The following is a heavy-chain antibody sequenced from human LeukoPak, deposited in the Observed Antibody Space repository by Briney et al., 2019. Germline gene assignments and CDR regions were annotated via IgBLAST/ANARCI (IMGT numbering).Heavy chain of an antibody. CDR3: ARVPTSSGYPFDY. CDR1: GFTFSSHW. V-gene: IGHV3-74*01. J-gene: IGHJ4*02. D-gene: IGHD3-22*01. CDR2: INSDGSST. Sequence: GGSLRLSCAASGFTFSSHWMHWVRQAPGKGLVWVSRINSDGSSTSYADSVKGRFTISRDNAKNTLYLQMNSLRAEDTAVYYCARVPTSSGYPFDYWGQGTLVTVSS.